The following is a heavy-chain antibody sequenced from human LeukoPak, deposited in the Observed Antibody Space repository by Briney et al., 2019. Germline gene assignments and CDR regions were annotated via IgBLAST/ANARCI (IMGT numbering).Heavy chain of an antibody. V-gene: IGHV4-4*07. J-gene: IGHJ5*02. CDR2: IYTSGST. CDR1: GGSISSYY. Sequence: SETLCLTCTVSGGSISSYYWSWIRQPAGKGLEWIGRIYTSGSTNYNPSLKSRVTISVDKSKNQFSLKLSSVTAADTAVYYCAREADYYDSSGSVDWFDPWGQGTLVTVSS. CDR3: AREADYYDSSGSVDWFDP. D-gene: IGHD3-22*01.